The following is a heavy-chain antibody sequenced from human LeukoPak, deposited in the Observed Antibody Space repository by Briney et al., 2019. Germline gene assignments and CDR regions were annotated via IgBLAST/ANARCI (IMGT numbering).Heavy chain of an antibody. D-gene: IGHD3-10*01. CDR1: GFTFSSYA. CDR3: AKDPYSGSGDGFDY. Sequence: GGSLRLSCSASGFTFSSYAMHWVRQAPGKGLEWVSAISGTGGSTYYADSVKGRFTISRDNSKNTLYLQMNSLRAEDTAVYYCAKDPYSGSGDGFDYWGQGTLVTVSS. V-gene: IGHV3-23*01. J-gene: IGHJ4*02. CDR2: ISGTGGST.